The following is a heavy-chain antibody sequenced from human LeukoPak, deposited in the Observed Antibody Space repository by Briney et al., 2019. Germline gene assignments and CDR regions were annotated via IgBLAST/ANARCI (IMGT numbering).Heavy chain of an antibody. CDR1: GGSFSGYY. D-gene: IGHD3-3*01. V-gene: IGHV4-34*01. Sequence: SETLSLTCAVYGGSFSGYYWSWIRQPPGKGLEWIGEINHSGSTNYNPSPKSRVTISVDTSKNQFSLKLSSVTAADTAVYYCARGRITIFGVVIYYYYYMDVWGKGTTVTVSS. J-gene: IGHJ6*03. CDR3: ARGRITIFGVVIYYYYYMDV. CDR2: INHSGST.